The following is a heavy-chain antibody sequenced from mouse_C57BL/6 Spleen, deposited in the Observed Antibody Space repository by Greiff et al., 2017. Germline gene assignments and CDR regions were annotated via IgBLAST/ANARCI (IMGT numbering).Heavy chain of an antibody. D-gene: IGHD1-1*01. Sequence: QVQLQQPGAELVKPGASVKLSCKASGYTFTSYWMHWVKQRPGQGLEWIGMIHPNSGSTNYNEKFKSKATLTVDKSSSTAYMQLSSLTSEDSAVYYCARLLLRSSYARDYWGQGTSVTVSS. CDR1: GYTFTSYW. J-gene: IGHJ4*01. V-gene: IGHV1-64*01. CDR2: IHPNSGST. CDR3: ARLLLRSSYARDY.